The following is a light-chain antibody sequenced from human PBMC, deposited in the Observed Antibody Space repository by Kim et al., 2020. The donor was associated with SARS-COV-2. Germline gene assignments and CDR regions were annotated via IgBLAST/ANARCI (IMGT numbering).Light chain of an antibody. V-gene: IGKV1-5*01. CDR2: DAS. CDR3: QQYNSYPT. CDR1: QSISSW. J-gene: IGKJ4*01. Sequence: GDRVTITCRASQSISSWLAWYQQKPGKAPKLLIYDASSLESGVPSRFSGSGSGTEFTLTISSLQPDDFATYYCQQYNSYPTFGGGTKLEI.